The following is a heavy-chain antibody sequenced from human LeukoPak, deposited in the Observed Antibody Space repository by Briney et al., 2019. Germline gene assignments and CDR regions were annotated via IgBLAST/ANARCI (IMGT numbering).Heavy chain of an antibody. D-gene: IGHD3-22*01. CDR2: MNPNSGNT. CDR1: GYTFTSYD. V-gene: IGHV1-8*01. J-gene: IGHJ5*02. CDR3: ATIPLADSSGYMFDP. Sequence: GASVEVSCKASGYTFTSYDINWVRQATGQGLEWMGWMNPNSGNTGYAQKFQGRVTMARNTSISTAYMELSSLRSEDTAVYYCATIPLADSSGYMFDPWGQGTLVTVSS.